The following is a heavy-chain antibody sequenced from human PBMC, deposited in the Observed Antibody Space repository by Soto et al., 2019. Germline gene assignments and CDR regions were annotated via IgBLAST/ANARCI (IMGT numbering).Heavy chain of an antibody. D-gene: IGHD3-3*01. Sequence: SETLSLTCAVSGGSISSSNWWSWVRQPPGKGLEWIGEIYHSGSTNYNPSLKSRVTISVDKSKNQFSLKLSSVTAADTAVYYCARSTFWSGYGNWLDPWGQGTLVTVSS. V-gene: IGHV4-4*02. CDR2: IYHSGST. J-gene: IGHJ5*02. CDR3: ARSTFWSGYGNWLDP. CDR1: GGSISSSNW.